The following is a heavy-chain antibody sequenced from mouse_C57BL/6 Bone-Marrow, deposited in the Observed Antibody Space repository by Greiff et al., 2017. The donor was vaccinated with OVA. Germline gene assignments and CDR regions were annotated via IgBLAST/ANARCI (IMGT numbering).Heavy chain of an antibody. CDR1: GFTFSDYG. V-gene: IGHV5-17*01. D-gene: IGHD2-2*01. Sequence: EVKLMESGGGLVKPGGSLKLSCAASGFTFSDYGMHWVRQAPEKGLEWVAYISSGSSTIYYADTVKGRFTISRDNAKNTLFLQMTSLRSVETAMYDFDRRERWLRRDWYFDVWGTGTTVTVSS. J-gene: IGHJ1*03. CDR3: DRRERWLRRDWYFDV. CDR2: ISSGSSTI.